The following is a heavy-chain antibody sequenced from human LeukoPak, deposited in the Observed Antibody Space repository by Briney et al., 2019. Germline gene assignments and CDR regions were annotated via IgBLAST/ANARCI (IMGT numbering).Heavy chain of an antibody. CDR2: INHSGST. CDR1: GGSFSGYY. D-gene: IGHD1-1*01. J-gene: IGHJ3*02. V-gene: IGHV4-34*01. CDR3: ALERGTTYAFDI. Sequence: SETLSLTCAVYGGSFSGYYWSWIRQPPGKRLWWIGEINHSGSTNYNPSLKSRVTISVDTSKNQFSLKLSCVTAADTAGYYCALERGTTYAFDIWGQGTMVTVSS.